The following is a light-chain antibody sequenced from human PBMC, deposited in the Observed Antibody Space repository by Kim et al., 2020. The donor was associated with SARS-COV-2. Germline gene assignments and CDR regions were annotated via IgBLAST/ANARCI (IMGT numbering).Light chain of an antibody. CDR2: GAS. CDR1: QRVSSNF. Sequence: LSPGERATLSCRASQRVSSNFLAWFQQKPSQAPRLLIYGASNRATGIPDRFSGSGSGTDFTLTISRLEPEDFVVYFCHQYGTSPYTFGQGTKLEI. CDR3: HQYGTSPYT. V-gene: IGKV3-20*01. J-gene: IGKJ2*01.